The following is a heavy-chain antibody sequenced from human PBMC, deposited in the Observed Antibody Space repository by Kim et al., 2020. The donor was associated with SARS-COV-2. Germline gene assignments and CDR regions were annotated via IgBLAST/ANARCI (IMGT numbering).Heavy chain of an antibody. J-gene: IGHJ4*02. V-gene: IGHV1-3*01. D-gene: IGHD4-4*01. Sequence: KGNTKYSQKFQGRVTSTRDTSASTAYMERSSLRSEDTAVYYCARTEYSYWGQGTLVTVSS. CDR2: KGNT. CDR3: ARTEYSY.